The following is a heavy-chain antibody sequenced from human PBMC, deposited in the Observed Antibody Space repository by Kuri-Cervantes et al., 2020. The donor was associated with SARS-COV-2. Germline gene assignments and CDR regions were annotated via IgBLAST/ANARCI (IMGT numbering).Heavy chain of an antibody. CDR2: ISGDNGDT. Sequence: ASVKVSCKASGYTFTSYGIIWVRQAPGQGLEWMGWISGDNGDTNYAQKFQGRVTITKDTSTSTAYMELRSLRSDDTAVYFCASDYDSSAYLHSDAFDIWGQGTMVTVSS. V-gene: IGHV1-18*04. J-gene: IGHJ3*02. D-gene: IGHD3-22*01. CDR1: GYTFTSYG. CDR3: ASDYDSSAYLHSDAFDI.